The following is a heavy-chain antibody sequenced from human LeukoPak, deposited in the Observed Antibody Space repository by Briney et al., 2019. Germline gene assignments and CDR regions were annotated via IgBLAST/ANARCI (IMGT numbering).Heavy chain of an antibody. CDR2: PYRGGST. CDR3: ARGFANGDYTLDY. Sequence: GGSLRLSCAASGFTVSRNYMNWVRQAPGKGLEWVSVPYRGGSTYYADSVEGRFTISRDNSKNTLSLQMNSLRADDTAVYYCARGFANGDYTLDYWGQGTLVTVSS. CDR1: GFTVSRNY. D-gene: IGHD4-17*01. V-gene: IGHV3-53*01. J-gene: IGHJ4*02.